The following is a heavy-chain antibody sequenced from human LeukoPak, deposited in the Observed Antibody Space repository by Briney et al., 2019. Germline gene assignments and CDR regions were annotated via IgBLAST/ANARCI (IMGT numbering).Heavy chain of an antibody. CDR3: ARAGMVRGENWFDP. CDR2: IYYSGST. D-gene: IGHD3-10*01. J-gene: IGHJ5*02. Sequence: SETLSLTCTVSGGSISSYYWSWIRQPPGKGPEWIGYIYYSGSTNYNPSLKSRVTISVDTSKNQFSLKLSSVTAADTAVYYCARAGMVRGENWFDPWGQGTLVTVSS. CDR1: GGSISSYY. V-gene: IGHV4-59*01.